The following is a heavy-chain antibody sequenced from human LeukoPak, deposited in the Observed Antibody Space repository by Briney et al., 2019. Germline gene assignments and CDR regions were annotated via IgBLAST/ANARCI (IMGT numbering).Heavy chain of an antibody. V-gene: IGHV3-53*01. Sequence: GGSLRLSCAASGLTVITNDMTWVRQAPGKGLEWVSVLYSDGNTKYADSVQGRFTISRDNSKNTLYLEMDSLSPDDTAVYYCARGVEPLAANTLAYWGQGTLVTVSS. D-gene: IGHD1-14*01. J-gene: IGHJ4*02. CDR3: ARGVEPLAANTLAY. CDR2: LYSDGNT. CDR1: GLTVITND.